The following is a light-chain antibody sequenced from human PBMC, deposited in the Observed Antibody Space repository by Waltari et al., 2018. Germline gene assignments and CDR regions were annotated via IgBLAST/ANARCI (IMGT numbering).Light chain of an antibody. CDR1: QDINNY. CDR3: QHYDNVPYT. CDR2: GAS. V-gene: IGKV1-33*01. Sequence: DIQMTQSPSSLSASVGDRVTITCQASQDINNYLNWYQWKPGKAPKLLIYGASNLETGVPSRFRGTGSGTDFTFTISGLQPEDIATYYCQHYDNVPYTFGQGTKLEIK. J-gene: IGKJ2*01.